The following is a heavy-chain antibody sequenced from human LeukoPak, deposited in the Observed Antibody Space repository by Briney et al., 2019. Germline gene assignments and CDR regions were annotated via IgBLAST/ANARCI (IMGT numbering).Heavy chain of an antibody. D-gene: IGHD2-15*01. CDR3: ARFSGGFDY. Sequence: GESLKISCKGSGYSFTSYWIAWVRQMPGKGLECMGIIYPGDPDTTYSPSFQGQVTFSADKSFSTAYLQWSSLKASDSAMYYCARFSGGFDYRGQGTLVTVSS. J-gene: IGHJ4*02. CDR1: GYSFTSYW. CDR2: IYPGDPDT. V-gene: IGHV5-51*01.